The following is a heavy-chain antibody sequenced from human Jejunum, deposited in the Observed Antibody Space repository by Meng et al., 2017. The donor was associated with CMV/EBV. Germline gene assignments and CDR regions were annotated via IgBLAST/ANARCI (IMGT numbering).Heavy chain of an antibody. CDR2: MNPNNGDT. D-gene: IGHD3-16*01. V-gene: IGHV1-8*03. J-gene: IGHJ5*02. CDR1: GYTFTRYH. CDR3: ARGWGTTWP. Sequence: SCKASGYTFTRYHINWVRQATGQGLEWMGRMNPNNGDTDYAQKFQGRVTITRDTSITTVYMELSSLTSEDTAVYYCARGWGTTWPWGQGTLVTVS.